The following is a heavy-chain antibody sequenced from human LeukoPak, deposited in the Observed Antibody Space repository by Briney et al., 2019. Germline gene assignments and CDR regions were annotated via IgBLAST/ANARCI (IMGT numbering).Heavy chain of an antibody. J-gene: IGHJ4*02. CDR1: GYTLTELS. Sequence: ASVKVSCKVSGYTLTELSMHWVRQAPGKGLEWMGGFDPEDGETIYAQKFQGRVTMTEDTSTDTAYMELSSLRSEDTAVYYCATVSSGFSIDNYYFDYWGREPWSPSPQ. CDR3: ATVSSGFSIDNYYFDY. V-gene: IGHV1-24*01. CDR2: FDPEDGET. D-gene: IGHD6-19*01.